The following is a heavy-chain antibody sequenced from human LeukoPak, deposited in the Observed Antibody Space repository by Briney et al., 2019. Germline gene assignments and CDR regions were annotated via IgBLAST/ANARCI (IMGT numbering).Heavy chain of an antibody. CDR3: TRVWQDYYDSRGYYYFDY. V-gene: IGHV3-49*04. J-gene: IGHJ4*02. CDR1: GFTFGDYA. D-gene: IGHD3-22*01. Sequence: GRSLRLSCTASGFTFGDYAMSWVRQAPGKGLEWVGFIRSKAYGGTTEYAASVKGRFTISRDDSKSIAYLQMNSLKTEDTAVYYCTRVWQDYYDSRGYYYFDYWGQGTLVTVSS. CDR2: IRSKAYGGTT.